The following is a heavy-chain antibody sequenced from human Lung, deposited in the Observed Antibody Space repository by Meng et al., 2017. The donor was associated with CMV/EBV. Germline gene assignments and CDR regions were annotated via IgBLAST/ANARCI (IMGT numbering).Heavy chain of an antibody. J-gene: IGHJ5*02. V-gene: IGHV3-11*01. Sequence: SCAASGFTFSDYYMSWIRQAPGKGLEWVSYISSSGSTIYYADSVKGRFTISRDNAKNSLYLQMNNLRAEDTAVYYCASHRYSGSYYPPAWFDPWXQGTLVTVSS. CDR2: ISSSGSTI. CDR1: GFTFSDYY. D-gene: IGHD1-26*01. CDR3: ASHRYSGSYYPPAWFDP.